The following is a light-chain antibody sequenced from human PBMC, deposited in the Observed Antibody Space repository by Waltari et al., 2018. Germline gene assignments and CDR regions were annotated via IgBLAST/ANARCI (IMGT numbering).Light chain of an antibody. V-gene: IGLV4-69*01. CDR1: SGHSSNV. J-gene: IGLJ3*02. CDR2: VNSDGSH. Sequence: QLILTQSPSASASLGASVKLTCTLSSGHSSNVIACLQQQPEKGPRFLMKVNSDGSHRKGDEIPDRFSGSSSGVERYLSISSLQSEDEADYFCQTGGHGTWVFGGGTKLTVL. CDR3: QTGGHGTWV.